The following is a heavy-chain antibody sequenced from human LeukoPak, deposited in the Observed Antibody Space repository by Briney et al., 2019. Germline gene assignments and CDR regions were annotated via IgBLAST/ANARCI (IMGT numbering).Heavy chain of an antibody. CDR2: IYYSGST. CDR3: ARVTMGSSGGSCYDY. V-gene: IGHV4-31*03. D-gene: IGHD2-15*01. J-gene: IGHJ4*02. CDR1: GGSLSSGGYY. Sequence: SETLSLTCTVSGGSLSSGGYYWSWIRQHPGTGLEWIGYIYYSGSTYYNPSLKSRVTISVDTSKNQFSLKLSSVTAADTAVYYCARVTMGSSGGSCYDYWGQGTLVTVSS.